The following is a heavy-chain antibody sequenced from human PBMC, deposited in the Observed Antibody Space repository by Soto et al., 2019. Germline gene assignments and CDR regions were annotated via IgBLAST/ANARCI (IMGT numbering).Heavy chain of an antibody. CDR3: AFGYSSSRPSGTCDY. CDR1: GGSISSSSYY. V-gene: IGHV4-39*01. Sequence: QLQLQESGPGLVKPSETLSLTCTVSGGSISSSSYYWGWIRQPPGKGLEWIGSIYYSGSTYYHPSLKSRGTISVDTSKHQCSRKLSSVTAADTAVYYCAFGYSSSRPSGTCDYWGQGTLVTVSS. J-gene: IGHJ4*02. D-gene: IGHD6-13*01. CDR2: IYYSGST.